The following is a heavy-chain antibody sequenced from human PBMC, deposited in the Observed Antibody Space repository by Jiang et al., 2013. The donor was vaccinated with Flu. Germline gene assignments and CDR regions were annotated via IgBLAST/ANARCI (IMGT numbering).Heavy chain of an antibody. D-gene: IGHD6-13*01. Sequence: GAEVKKPGSSVKVSCKASGGTFSSYAISWVRQAPGQGLEWMGGIIPIFGTANYAQKFQGRVTITADESTSTAYMELSSLRSEDTAVYYCARDYEPRIAAGIDYYYYYGMTSGPRDHGHRLL. V-gene: IGHV1-69*01. CDR2: IIPIFGTA. CDR1: GGTFSSYA. CDR3: ARDYEPRIAAGIDYYYYYGMTS. J-gene: IGHJ6*02.